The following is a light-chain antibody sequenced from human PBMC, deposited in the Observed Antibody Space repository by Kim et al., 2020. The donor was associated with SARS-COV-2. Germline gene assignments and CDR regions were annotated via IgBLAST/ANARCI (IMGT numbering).Light chain of an antibody. J-gene: IGLJ1*01. Sequence: ALGKTARISWGGDNVGDKSVHWYRQNTGQGPVVGISSETDRRSGIPERITGSNAGNSATLPISRVDAGDEADYYCQVWDRASDQYVFGTGPKVTVL. V-gene: IGLV3-21*04. CDR3: QVWDRASDQYV. CDR1: NVGDKS. CDR2: SET.